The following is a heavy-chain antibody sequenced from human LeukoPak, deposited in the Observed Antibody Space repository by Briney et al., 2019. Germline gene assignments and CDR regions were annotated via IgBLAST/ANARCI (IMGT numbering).Heavy chain of an antibody. D-gene: IGHD3-9*01. CDR3: ARSIGLTGGGVDV. J-gene: IGHJ6*02. Sequence: SGQSLRLSCAADGFTFSNYWMAWVRQAAGKGLEWDSYITNGGSTIHHADSVKGRFTISRDNATKTLYLQMNSLRAEDTAVYYCARSIGLTGGGVDVWGQGTTVTVSS. CDR2: ITNGGSTI. V-gene: IGHV3-11*01. CDR1: GFTFSNYW.